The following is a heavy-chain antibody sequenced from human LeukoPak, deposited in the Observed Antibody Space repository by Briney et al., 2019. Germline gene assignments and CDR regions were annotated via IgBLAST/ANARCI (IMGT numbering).Heavy chain of an antibody. D-gene: IGHD3-22*01. CDR1: GGSISSSSYY. CDR3: ASLLRGYLDD. Sequence: SETLSLTCTVSGGSISSSSYYWGWIRQPPGKGLEWIGSIYYSGSTYYNPSLKSRVTISVDTSKNQFSLKLSSVTAADTAVYYCASLLRGYLDDWGQGTLVTVSS. V-gene: IGHV4-39*07. J-gene: IGHJ4*02. CDR2: IYYSGST.